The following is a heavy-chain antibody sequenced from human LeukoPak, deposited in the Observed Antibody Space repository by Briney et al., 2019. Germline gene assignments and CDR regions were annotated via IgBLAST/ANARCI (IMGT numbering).Heavy chain of an antibody. CDR3: ARGRGRIVVEPADARHQRYYYYYMDV. J-gene: IGHJ6*03. CDR2: IIPIFGSA. Sequence: ASVKVSCKASGDTFSTYGISWVRQAPGQGLEWMGGIIPIFGSANYAQKFQGRVTVTADKSTSTAYMELSSLRSEDTAVYYCARGRGRIVVEPADARHQRYYYYYMDVWGKGTTVTISS. V-gene: IGHV1-69*06. CDR1: GDTFSTYG. D-gene: IGHD2-2*01.